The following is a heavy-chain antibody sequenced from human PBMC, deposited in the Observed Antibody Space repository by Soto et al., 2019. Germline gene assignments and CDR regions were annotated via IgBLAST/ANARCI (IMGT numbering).Heavy chain of an antibody. D-gene: IGHD6-19*01. CDR2: IYYSGST. CDR3: TREGYRSGCSGIGALNWFDS. J-gene: IGHJ5*01. V-gene: IGHV4-59*01. CDR1: GGSISPYY. Sequence: PSETLSLTCTVSGGSISPYYWSWIRQPPGKGLEWIGYIYYSGSTNYNPSLKSRVTISVDTSKNQFSLKLSSVTAADTAVYYCTREGYRSGCSGIGALNWFDSWGQGTLVTVSS.